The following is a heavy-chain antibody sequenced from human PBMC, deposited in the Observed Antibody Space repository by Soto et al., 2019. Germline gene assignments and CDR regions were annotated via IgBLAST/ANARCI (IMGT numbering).Heavy chain of an antibody. CDR3: ASRGGMVRGNYYGMDV. CDR1: GFTFSSYS. D-gene: IGHD3-10*01. CDR2: ISSSSTTI. V-gene: IGHV3-48*01. J-gene: IGHJ6*02. Sequence: PGGSLRLSCVASGFTFSSYSMNWVRQVPGKGLEWISYISSSSTTIYYADSVKGRFTISRDNAENSLHLQMNSLRVDDTAVYYCASRGGMVRGNYYGMDVWGQGTTVTVS.